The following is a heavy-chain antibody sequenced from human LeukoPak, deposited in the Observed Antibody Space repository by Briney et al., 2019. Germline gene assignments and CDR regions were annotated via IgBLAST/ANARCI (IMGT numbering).Heavy chain of an antibody. D-gene: IGHD2-2*02. CDR3: ARAVVPSAIEEAFDI. V-gene: IGHV3-21*01. Sequence: GGSLRLFCAASEFTFNRYTMSWVRQAPGKGLDWVSSISSSGHYIYYADSLKGRFTMSRDNAKNLLYLQMNSLRAEDTAVYYCARAVVPSAIEEAFDIWGQGTMVTVSS. CDR1: EFTFNRYT. CDR2: ISSSGHYI. J-gene: IGHJ3*02.